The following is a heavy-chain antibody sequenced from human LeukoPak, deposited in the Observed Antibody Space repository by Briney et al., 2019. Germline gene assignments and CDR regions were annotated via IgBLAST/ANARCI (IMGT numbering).Heavy chain of an antibody. Sequence: SETLSLTCAVYGGSFSGYYWSWIRQPPGKGLEWIGEINHSGSTNYNPSLKSRVTISVDTSKNQFSLKLSSVTAADTAVYYCARRGRGWLQIYYFDYWGQGTLVTVSS. CDR2: INHSGST. J-gene: IGHJ4*02. CDR1: GGSFSGYY. V-gene: IGHV4-34*01. CDR3: ARRGRGWLQIYYFDY. D-gene: IGHD5-24*01.